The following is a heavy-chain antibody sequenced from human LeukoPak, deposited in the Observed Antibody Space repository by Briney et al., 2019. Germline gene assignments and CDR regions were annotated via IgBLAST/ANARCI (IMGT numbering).Heavy chain of an antibody. CDR1: GGSISSYY. CDR3: ARTPITMIPSLYYYGMDV. J-gene: IGHJ6*02. Sequence: SETLSLTCTVSGGSISSYYWSWIRQPPGKGLEWIGYIYYSGSTNYNPSPKSRVTISVDTSKNQFSLKLSSVTAADTAVYYCARTPITMIPSLYYYGMDVWGQGTTVTVSS. D-gene: IGHD3-22*01. V-gene: IGHV4-59*08. CDR2: IYYSGST.